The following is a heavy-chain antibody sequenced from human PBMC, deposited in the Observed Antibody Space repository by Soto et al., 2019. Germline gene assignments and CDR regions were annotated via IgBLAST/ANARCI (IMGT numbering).Heavy chain of an antibody. D-gene: IGHD3-3*01. CDR2: IKSDSDGGTT. CDR1: GFTLSKAW. CDR3: TTDALRFLEWFSY. J-gene: IGHJ4*02. V-gene: IGHV3-15*01. Sequence: EVQLVESGGGLVKPGGSRRLCCVTSGFTLSKAWMSWVRQAPGKGLEWVGRIKSDSDGGTTDYAAPVKGRFTISRDDSKNTVYLQMNSLKTEDTAVYYCTTDALRFLEWFSYWGQGTLVTVSS.